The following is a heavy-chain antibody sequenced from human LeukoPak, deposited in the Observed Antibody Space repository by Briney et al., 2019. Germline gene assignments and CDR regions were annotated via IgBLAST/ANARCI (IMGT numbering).Heavy chain of an antibody. D-gene: IGHD3-10*01. CDR3: TVVPAAGITMVRGVTDDAFDI. CDR1: GGTFSSYA. V-gene: IGHV1-69*06. Sequence: ASVKVSCKASGGTFSSYAISWVRQAPGQGLEWMGGIIPIFGTANYAQKFQGRVTITADKSTSTAYMELSSLRSEDTAVYYCTVVPAAGITMVRGVTDDAFDIWGQGTMVTVSS. J-gene: IGHJ3*02. CDR2: IIPIFGTA.